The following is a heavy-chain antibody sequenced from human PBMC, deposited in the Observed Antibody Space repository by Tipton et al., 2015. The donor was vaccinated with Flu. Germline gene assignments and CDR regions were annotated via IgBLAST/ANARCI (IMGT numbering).Heavy chain of an antibody. CDR1: GFTFSSYA. Sequence: SLRLSCAASGFTFSSYAMSWVRQAPGKGLEWVSAISGSGGSTYYADSVKGRFTISRDNSKNTLYLQMNSLRAEDTAVYYCAKDFVRYYYDSSGYPGWGQGTLVTVSS. D-gene: IGHD3-22*01. V-gene: IGHV3-23*01. CDR3: AKDFVRYYYDSSGYPG. CDR2: ISGSGGST. J-gene: IGHJ4*02.